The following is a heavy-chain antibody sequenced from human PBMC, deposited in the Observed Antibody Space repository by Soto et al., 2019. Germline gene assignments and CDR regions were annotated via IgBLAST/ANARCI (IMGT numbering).Heavy chain of an antibody. CDR2: ISGSGGST. D-gene: IGHD6-19*01. V-gene: IGHV3-23*01. CDR3: AKRISRKGVRVGVAGTIGYYGMDV. CDR1: GFTFSSYA. Sequence: GGSLRLSCAASGFTFSSYAMSWVRQAPGKGLEWVSAISGSGGSTYYADSVKGRFTISRDNSKNTLYLQMNSLRAEDTAVYYCAKRISRKGVRVGVAGTIGYYGMDVWGQGTTVTVSS. J-gene: IGHJ6*02.